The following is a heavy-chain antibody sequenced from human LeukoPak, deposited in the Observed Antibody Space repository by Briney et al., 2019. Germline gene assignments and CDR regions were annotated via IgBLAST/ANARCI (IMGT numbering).Heavy chain of an antibody. CDR1: GDTFTSYY. V-gene: IGHV1-46*01. CDR2: INPSGGST. Sequence: ASVKVSCKASGDTFTSYYMHWVRQAPGQGLEWMGIINPSGGSTSYAQKFQGTVTMTRDTSTSTVYMELSSLRSEDTAVYYCARVGCSSTSCYSSNWFDPWGQGTLVTVSS. D-gene: IGHD2-2*01. J-gene: IGHJ5*02. CDR3: ARVGCSSTSCYSSNWFDP.